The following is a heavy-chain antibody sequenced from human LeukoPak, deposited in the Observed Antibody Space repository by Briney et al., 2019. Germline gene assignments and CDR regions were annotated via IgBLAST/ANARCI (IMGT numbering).Heavy chain of an antibody. J-gene: IGHJ4*02. CDR1: GYTFTSYG. CDR2: ISAYNGNT. D-gene: IGHD1-26*01. Sequence: GASLKVSCKASGYTFTSYGISWVRQAPGQGLEWMGWISAYNGNTNYAQKLQGRVTMTTDTSTSTAYMELRSLRSDDTAVYYCARAPRVGATLPDYYWGQGTLVTVSS. CDR3: ARAPRVGATLPDYY. V-gene: IGHV1-18*01.